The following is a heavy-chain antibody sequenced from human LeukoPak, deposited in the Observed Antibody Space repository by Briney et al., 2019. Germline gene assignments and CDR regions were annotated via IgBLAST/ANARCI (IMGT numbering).Heavy chain of an antibody. CDR3: ARHLSAAAVVDL. D-gene: IGHD6-13*01. CDR2: IYYSGST. Sequence: SETLSLTCTVSGGSISSSSYYWGWIRQPPGKGLEWIGSIYYSGSTYYNPSLKSRVTISVDTSKNQFSLKLSSVTAADTAVYYCARHLSAAAVVDLWGRGTLVTVSS. V-gene: IGHV4-39*01. J-gene: IGHJ2*01. CDR1: GGSISSSSYY.